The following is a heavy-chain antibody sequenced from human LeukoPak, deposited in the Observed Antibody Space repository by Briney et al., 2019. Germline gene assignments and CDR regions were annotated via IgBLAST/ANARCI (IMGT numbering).Heavy chain of an antibody. CDR3: ARGWYQYYFDC. J-gene: IGHJ4*02. Sequence: GGSLRLSCAASGFTFSSYWMHWVRQAPGKGLLWVSRINSDGSSTTYADSVKGRFTISRDNAKNSLYLQMNSLRAEDTAVYYCARGWYQYYFDCWGQGTLVTVSS. D-gene: IGHD2-15*01. V-gene: IGHV3-74*01. CDR2: INSDGSST. CDR1: GFTFSSYW.